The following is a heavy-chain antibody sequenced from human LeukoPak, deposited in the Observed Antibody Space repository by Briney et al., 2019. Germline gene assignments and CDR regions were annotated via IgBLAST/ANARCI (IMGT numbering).Heavy chain of an antibody. V-gene: IGHV4-4*02. CDR3: AREGGPYRPLDY. CDR1: GGSITSTNY. J-gene: IGHJ4*02. CDR2: VNLQGST. Sequence: SETLSLTCGVSGGSITSTNYLTWRRQPPGTGLEWVGEVNLQGSTNYNPSLMGRVAISVDMSENHMSLQLTSVPAEDTAVYYCAREGGPYRPLDYSGQGTLVTVSS.